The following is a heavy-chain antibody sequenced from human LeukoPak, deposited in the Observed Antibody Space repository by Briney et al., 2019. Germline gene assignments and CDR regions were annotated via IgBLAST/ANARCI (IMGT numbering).Heavy chain of an antibody. J-gene: IGHJ4*02. Sequence: SETLPLTCTVSGGSISSSSYYWGWIRQPPGKGLEWIGSIYYSGSTYYNPSLKSRVTISVDTSKNQFSLKLSSVTAADTAVYYCARSSSGFDYWGQGTLVTVSS. V-gene: IGHV4-39*01. CDR3: ARSSSGFDY. CDR1: GGSISSSSYY. D-gene: IGHD6-19*01. CDR2: IYYSGST.